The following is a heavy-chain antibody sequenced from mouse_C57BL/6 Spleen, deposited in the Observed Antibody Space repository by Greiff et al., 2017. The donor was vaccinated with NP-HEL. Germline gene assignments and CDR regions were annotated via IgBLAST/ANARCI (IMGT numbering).Heavy chain of an antibody. V-gene: IGHV5-6*01. J-gene: IGHJ4*01. CDR1: GFTFSSYG. D-gene: IGHD2-4*01. CDR3: ARTPYDYDGDYYAMDY. Sequence: VQLKESGGDLVKPGGSLKLSCAASGFTFSSYGMSWVRQTPDKRLEWVATISSGGSYTYYPDSVKGRFTISRDNAKNTLYLQMSSLKSEDTAMYYCARTPYDYDGDYYAMDYWGQGTSVTVSS. CDR2: ISSGGSYT.